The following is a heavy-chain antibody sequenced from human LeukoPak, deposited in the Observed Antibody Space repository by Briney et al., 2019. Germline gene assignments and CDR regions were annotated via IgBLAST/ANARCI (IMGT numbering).Heavy chain of an antibody. CDR2: ISSSGTTI. J-gene: IGHJ6*02. CDR1: GFTFSTYS. Sequence: GGSLRLSCAASGFTFSTYSMNWVRQAPGKGLEWVSYISSSGTTIYYADSVKGRFTISRDNAKNSLYLQMNSLRAEDTAVYYCARVLQSTGAAYYYYGMDVWGQGTTVTVSS. D-gene: IGHD1-14*01. CDR3: ARVLQSTGAAYYYYGMDV. V-gene: IGHV3-48*01.